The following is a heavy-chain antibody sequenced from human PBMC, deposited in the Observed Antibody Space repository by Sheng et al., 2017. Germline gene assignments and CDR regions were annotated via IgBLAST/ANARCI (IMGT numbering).Heavy chain of an antibody. Sequence: EVQLVESGGGLVQPGGSLRLSCAASGFTVSSNYMSWVRQAPGKGLEWVSTIYSGDNTYYPDSVKGRFTISRDNSKNTLYLQMNSLRTEDTAVYYCAKDRGDCSSTSCSVVYYYMDVWGKGTTVTVSS. CDR1: GFTVSSNY. V-gene: IGHV3-66*02. CDR2: IYSGDNT. CDR3: AKDRGDCSSTSCSVVYYYMDV. J-gene: IGHJ6*03. D-gene: IGHD2-2*01.